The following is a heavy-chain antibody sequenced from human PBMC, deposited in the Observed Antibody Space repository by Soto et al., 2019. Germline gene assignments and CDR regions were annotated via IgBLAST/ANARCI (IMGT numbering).Heavy chain of an antibody. CDR1: GGTFSSYA. Sequence: ASVKLSCKASGGTFSSYAISWVRQAPGQGLEWMGGIIPIFGTANYAQKFQGRVTITADESTSTAYMELSSLRSEDTAVYYCARVRDFWSGYYGWFDPWGQGTLVTVSS. CDR2: IIPIFGTA. D-gene: IGHD3-3*01. CDR3: ARVRDFWSGYYGWFDP. J-gene: IGHJ5*02. V-gene: IGHV1-69*13.